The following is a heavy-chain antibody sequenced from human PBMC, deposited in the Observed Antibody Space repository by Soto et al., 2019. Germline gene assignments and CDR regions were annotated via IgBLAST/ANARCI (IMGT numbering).Heavy chain of an antibody. Sequence: SETLSLTCTVSGGSISSGDYYWSWIRQPPGKGLEWIGYIYYSGSTYYNPSPKSRVTISVDTSKNQFSLKLSSVTAADTAVYYCAREGYDSSGYYRPDYWGQGTLVTVSS. CDR2: IYYSGST. CDR3: AREGYDSSGYYRPDY. CDR1: GGSISSGDYY. J-gene: IGHJ4*02. D-gene: IGHD3-22*01. V-gene: IGHV4-30-4*01.